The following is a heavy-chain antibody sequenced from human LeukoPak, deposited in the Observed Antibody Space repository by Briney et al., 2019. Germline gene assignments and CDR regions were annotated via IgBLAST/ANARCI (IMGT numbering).Heavy chain of an antibody. CDR3: AREVRDRVDY. CDR2: IYHSGST. J-gene: IGHJ4*02. CDR1: GYSISSGYY. D-gene: IGHD1-1*01. V-gene: IGHV4-38-2*02. Sequence: SETLSLTCTVSGYSISSGYYWGWIRQPPGKGLEWIGSIYHSGSTYYNPSLKSRVTISVDTSKNQFSLKLSSVTAADTAVYYCAREVRDRVDYWGQGTLVTVSS.